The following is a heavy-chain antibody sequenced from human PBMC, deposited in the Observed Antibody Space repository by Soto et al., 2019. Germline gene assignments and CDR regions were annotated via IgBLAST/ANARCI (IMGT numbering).Heavy chain of an antibody. Sequence: EVQLVESGGGLVQPGGSLRLSCAASGFTFSNAWMSWVRQAPGKGLEWVGRIKSKTDGGTTDDAAPVKGRFTISRDDSKNTLYLEMNSLQTEDTAVYYCTTGDILTGYYTGSFDYWGQGTLVTVSS. CDR2: IKSKTDGGTT. D-gene: IGHD3-9*01. CDR1: GFTFSNAW. V-gene: IGHV3-15*01. J-gene: IGHJ4*02. CDR3: TTGDILTGYYTGSFDY.